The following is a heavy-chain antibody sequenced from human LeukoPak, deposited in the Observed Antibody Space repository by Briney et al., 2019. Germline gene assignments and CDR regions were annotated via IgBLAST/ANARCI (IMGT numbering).Heavy chain of an antibody. CDR3: ARLVVPGAFDFDS. J-gene: IGHJ4*02. V-gene: IGHV4-59*08. CDR2: FHHRGSA. Sequence: PSETLSLTCSVSSGSITTYYWNWIRHAPGQEPEWIGHFHHRGSANYNPSPKSRATLSIDTPRDQFFLRLTSVTAADTAVYYCARLVVPGAFDFDSWGQGTLVTVSS. D-gene: IGHD2-2*01. CDR1: SGSITTYY.